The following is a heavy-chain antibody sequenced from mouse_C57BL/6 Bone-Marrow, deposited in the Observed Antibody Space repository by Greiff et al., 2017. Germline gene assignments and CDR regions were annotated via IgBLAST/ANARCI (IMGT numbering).Heavy chain of an antibody. D-gene: IGHD2-13*01. V-gene: IGHV1-69*01. CDR2: IDPSDSYT. CDR3: ARLTTNWYFDV. Sequence: QVQLQQPGAELVMPGASVKLSCKASGYTFTSYWMHWVKQRPGQGLEWIGEIDPSDSYTNYNQKFKGKSTLTVDKSSSTAYMQLSSLTSEDSAVYYCARLTTNWYFDVWGTGTTVNVSS. J-gene: IGHJ1*03. CDR1: GYTFTSYW.